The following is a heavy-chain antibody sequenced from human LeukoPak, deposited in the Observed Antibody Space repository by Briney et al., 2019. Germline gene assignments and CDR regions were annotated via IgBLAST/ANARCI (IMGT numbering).Heavy chain of an antibody. V-gene: IGHV3-21*01. D-gene: IGHD3-16*01. CDR3: ARDPGDLRWGMDV. CDR1: GVTFSPCS. Sequence: PGGSLRLSCAASGVTFSPCSINWVRQAPGKGLEWVSSISSSNTYYTDSVKGRFIISRDNAKKSVYPQMNSLRAEDTAVYYCARDPGDLRWGMDVWGQGTTVTVAS. CDR2: ISSSNT. J-gene: IGHJ6*02.